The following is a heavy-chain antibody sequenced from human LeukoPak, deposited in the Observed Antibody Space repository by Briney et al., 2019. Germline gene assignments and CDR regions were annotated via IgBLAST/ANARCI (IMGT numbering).Heavy chain of an antibody. D-gene: IGHD5-24*01. CDR2: IIPIFGTA. CDR3: ARGRWLQPWGYSDY. V-gene: IGHV1-69*05. J-gene: IGHJ4*02. Sequence: GASVKVSCKASGGTFSSYAISWVRQAPGQGLEWMGGIIPIFGTANYAQKFQGRVTITTDESTSTAYMELSSLRSEDTAVYYCARGRWLQPWGYSDYWGQGTLVTVSS. CDR1: GGTFSSYA.